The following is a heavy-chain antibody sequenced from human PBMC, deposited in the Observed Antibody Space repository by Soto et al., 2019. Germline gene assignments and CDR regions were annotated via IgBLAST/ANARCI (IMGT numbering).Heavy chain of an antibody. J-gene: IGHJ4*02. CDR1: GFTFNRYS. Sequence: PGGSLRLSCAASGFTFNRYSMNWVRQAPGKGLEWVSYISSTTNYIYYGDSMKGGFTISRDDAKNSLYLEMNRLRAEDTAVYYCARESENLPPNFDYWRQGTLVTVSS. V-gene: IGHV3-21*06. CDR2: ISSTTNYI. CDR3: ARESENLPPNFDY.